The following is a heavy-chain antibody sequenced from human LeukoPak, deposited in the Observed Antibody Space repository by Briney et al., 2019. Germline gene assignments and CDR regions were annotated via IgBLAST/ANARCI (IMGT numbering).Heavy chain of an antibody. CDR2: ISGSGGST. CDR3: AKGGTYYDFWSGHYYYYGMDV. CDR1: GFTFSSYA. V-gene: IGHV3-23*01. J-gene: IGHJ6*02. Sequence: PGGSLRLSCAASGFTFSSYAVSWVRQAPGKGLEWVSAISGSGGSTYYADSVKGRFTISRDNSKNTLYLQMNSLRAEDTAVYYCAKGGTYYDFWSGHYYYYGMDVWGQGTTVTVSS. D-gene: IGHD3-3*01.